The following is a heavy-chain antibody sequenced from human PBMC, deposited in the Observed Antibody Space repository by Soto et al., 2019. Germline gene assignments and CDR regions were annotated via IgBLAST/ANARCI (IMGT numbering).Heavy chain of an antibody. J-gene: IGHJ4*02. CDR3: ASTYCGGDCFSFH. D-gene: IGHD2-21*02. CDR1: GGTFSNYS. CDR2: ITPILDVA. Sequence: QLQLVQSGAEVKRPGSSVKVSCKASGGTFSNYSITWVRQAPGQGLECMGRITPILDVAKYAQKFQGRVTITADKSTTTVYMELSSLRSEDTAVYHCASTYCGGDCFSFHWGQGTLVTVSS. V-gene: IGHV1-69*02.